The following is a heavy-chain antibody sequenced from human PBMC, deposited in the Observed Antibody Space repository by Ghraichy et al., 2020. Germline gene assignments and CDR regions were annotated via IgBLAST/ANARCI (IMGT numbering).Heavy chain of an antibody. J-gene: IGHJ4*02. V-gene: IGHV3-11*06. CDR2: ISTSSSYT. CDR1: GFSFSDFY. D-gene: IGHD4-17*01. Sequence: GGSLRLSCVASGFSFSDFYMRWIRQTPGKGLEWISYISTSSSYTNYANSVRGRFTISRDDAKNSLYLQMTGLRVEDTAVYYCVRDPRDYADNSAFDYWGQGTLVTVSS. CDR3: VRDPRDYADNSAFDY.